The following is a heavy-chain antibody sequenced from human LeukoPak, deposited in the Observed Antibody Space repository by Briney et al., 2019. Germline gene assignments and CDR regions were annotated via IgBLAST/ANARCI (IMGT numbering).Heavy chain of an antibody. J-gene: IGHJ4*02. CDR2: ITSSGGNT. CDR1: GFTFSSYA. V-gene: IGHV3-23*01. Sequence: GGSLRLSCAASGFTFSSYAMTWVRQAPGKGLEWVSTITSSGGNTYYADSVKGRFTISRDNSKNTLYLQMNSLRAEDAAIYYCANPLVRSSWLLDYWGRGTLVTVSA. CDR3: ANPLVRSSWLLDY. D-gene: IGHD6-13*01.